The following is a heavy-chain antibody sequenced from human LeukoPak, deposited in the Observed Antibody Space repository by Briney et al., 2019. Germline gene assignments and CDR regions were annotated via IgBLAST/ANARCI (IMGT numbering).Heavy chain of an antibody. CDR2: IKQDGSEK. CDR1: GFTFSSYW. V-gene: IGHV3-7*01. CDR3: ARDTQLGFDAFDI. J-gene: IGHJ3*02. Sequence: GGSLRLSYAASGFTFSSYWMSWVRQAPGKGLEWVANIKQDGSEKYYVDSVKGRFTISRDNAKNSLYLQMNSLRAEDTAVYYCARDTQLGFDAFDIWGQGTMVTVSS. D-gene: IGHD7-27*01.